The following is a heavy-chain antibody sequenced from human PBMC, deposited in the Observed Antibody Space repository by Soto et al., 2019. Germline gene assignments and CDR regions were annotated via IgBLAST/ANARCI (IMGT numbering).Heavy chain of an antibody. CDR1: GYTFTSYA. V-gene: IGHV1-3*01. Sequence: ASVKVSCKASGYTFTSYARHWVRQAPGQRLEWMGWINAGNGNTKYSQKLQGRVTITRDTSATTVYMELSSLTSEDTALYYCARGQGNSGYDPLDFWGLGTLVTVSS. CDR3: ARGQGNSGYDPLDF. D-gene: IGHD5-12*01. J-gene: IGHJ4*02. CDR2: INAGNGNT.